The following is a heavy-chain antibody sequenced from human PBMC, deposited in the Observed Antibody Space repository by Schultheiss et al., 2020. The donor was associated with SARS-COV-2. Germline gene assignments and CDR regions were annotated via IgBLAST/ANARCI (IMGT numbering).Heavy chain of an antibody. CDR1: GYSFTTYW. D-gene: IGHD6-19*01. CDR2: IYPGDSDT. V-gene: IGHV5-51*01. Sequence: GESLKISCKGSGYSFTTYWIGWVRQMPGKGLEYMGIIYPGDSDTIYSPSFQGQVTISADKSISTAYLQWSSLKASDTAMYYCARHSYAVAAEDYWGQGTLVTVSS. CDR3: ARHSYAVAAEDY. J-gene: IGHJ4*02.